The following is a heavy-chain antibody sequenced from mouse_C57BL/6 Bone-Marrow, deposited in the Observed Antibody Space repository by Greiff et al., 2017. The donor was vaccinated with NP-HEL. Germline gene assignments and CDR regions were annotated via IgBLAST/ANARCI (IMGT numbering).Heavy chain of an antibody. CDR3: AYYDYDVGYYAMDY. J-gene: IGHJ4*01. D-gene: IGHD2-4*01. V-gene: IGHV1-64*01. CDR1: GYTFTSYR. Sequence: QVQLQQPGAELVKPGASVKLSCKASGYTFTSYRMHWVKQRPGQGLEWIGMIHPNSGSTNYNEKFKSKATLTVDKSSSTAYMQLSSLTSEDSAVYYCAYYDYDVGYYAMDYWGQGTSVTVSS. CDR2: IHPNSGST.